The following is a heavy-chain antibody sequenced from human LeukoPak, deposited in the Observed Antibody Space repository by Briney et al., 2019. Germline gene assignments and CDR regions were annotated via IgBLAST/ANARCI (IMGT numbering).Heavy chain of an antibody. Sequence: PSETLSLTCTVSGYSISSGYFWGWIRQPPGKGLEWIGTIYNSGSTYYNASLESRVTISVDTSKNRFSLKLSSVTAADTAVYYCARDTGYYDSSGYVNWFDPWGQGTLVTVSS. CDR1: GYSISSGYF. V-gene: IGHV4-38-2*02. CDR2: IYNSGST. J-gene: IGHJ5*02. CDR3: ARDTGYYDSSGYVNWFDP. D-gene: IGHD3-22*01.